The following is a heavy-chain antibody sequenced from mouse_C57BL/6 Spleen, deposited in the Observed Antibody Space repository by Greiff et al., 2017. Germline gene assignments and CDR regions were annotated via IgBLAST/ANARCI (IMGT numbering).Heavy chain of an antibody. CDR1: GYSITSGYY. Sequence: EVQLQQSGPGLVKPSQSLSLTCSVTGYSITSGYYWNWIRQFPGNKLEWMGYISYDGSNNYNPSLKNRISITRDTSKNQFFLKLNSVTTEDTATYYCASDYSNYVDHWGQGTTLTVSS. D-gene: IGHD2-5*01. CDR2: ISYDGSN. J-gene: IGHJ2*01. CDR3: ASDYSNYVDH. V-gene: IGHV3-6*01.